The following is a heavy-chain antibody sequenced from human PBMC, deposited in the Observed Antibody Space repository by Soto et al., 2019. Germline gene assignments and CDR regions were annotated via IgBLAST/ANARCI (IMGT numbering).Heavy chain of an antibody. V-gene: IGHV4-39*01. CDR3: ARQPDKPAGFGEADY. D-gene: IGHD3-10*01. Sequence: SETLSLTCTVSGGSISSSSYYWGWIRQPPGKGLEWIGSIYYSGSTYYNPSLKSRVTISEDTSKNQFSLKLSSVTAADTAVYYCARQPDKPAGFGEADYWGQGTLVTVSS. CDR1: GGSISSSSYY. CDR2: IYYSGST. J-gene: IGHJ4*02.